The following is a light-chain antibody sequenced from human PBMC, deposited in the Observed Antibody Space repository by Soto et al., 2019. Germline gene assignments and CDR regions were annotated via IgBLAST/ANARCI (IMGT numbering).Light chain of an antibody. CDR3: QQYSASPRT. V-gene: IGKV3-20*01. CDR2: GAS. J-gene: IGKJ1*01. Sequence: EIVLTQSPGTLSLSPGERATLSCRASQSVSSSYLAWYQQKPGQAPRLLIYGASTRATGIPARFSGSGSGTEFTLTISSLQSEDFAVYYCQQYSASPRTFGQGTKVDI. CDR1: QSVSSSY.